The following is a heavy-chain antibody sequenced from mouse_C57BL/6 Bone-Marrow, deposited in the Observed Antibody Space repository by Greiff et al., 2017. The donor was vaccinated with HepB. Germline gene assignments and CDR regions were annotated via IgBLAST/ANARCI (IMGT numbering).Heavy chain of an antibody. Sequence: QVQLQQPGAELVKPGASVKLSCKASGYTFTSYWMHWVKQRPGRGLEWIGRIDPNSGGTKYNEKFKSKATLTVDKPSSTAYMQLSSLTSEDSAVYYCVRWNYYGSDPGWYFDVWGTGTTVTVSS. J-gene: IGHJ1*03. CDR2: IDPNSGGT. V-gene: IGHV1-72*01. D-gene: IGHD1-1*01. CDR3: VRWNYYGSDPGWYFDV. CDR1: GYTFTSYW.